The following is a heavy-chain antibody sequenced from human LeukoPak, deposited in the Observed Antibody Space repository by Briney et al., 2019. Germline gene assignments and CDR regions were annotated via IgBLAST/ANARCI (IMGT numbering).Heavy chain of an antibody. CDR3: ARGVRYYYDSSGSHHFDY. CDR2: INHSGST. Sequence: PSETLSLTCAVYGGSFSGYYWSWIRQPPGKGLEWIGEINHSGSTNYNPSLKSRVTTSVDTSKNQFSLKLSSVTAADTAVYYCARGVRYYYDSSGSHHFDYWGQGTLVTVSS. D-gene: IGHD3-22*01. J-gene: IGHJ4*02. CDR1: GGSFSGYY. V-gene: IGHV4-34*01.